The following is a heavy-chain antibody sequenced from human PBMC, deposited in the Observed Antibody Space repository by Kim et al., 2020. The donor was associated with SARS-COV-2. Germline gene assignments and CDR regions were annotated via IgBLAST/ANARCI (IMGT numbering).Heavy chain of an antibody. D-gene: IGHD6-13*01. CDR1: GGSFSGYY. Sequence: SETLSLTCAVYGGSFSGYYWSWIRQPPGKGLEWIGEINHSGSTNYNPSLKSRVTISVDTSKNQFSLKLSSVTAADTAVYYCARRYGIAAANWCQGTLVTV. J-gene: IGHJ4*02. CDR2: INHSGST. CDR3: ARRYGIAAAN. V-gene: IGHV4-34*01.